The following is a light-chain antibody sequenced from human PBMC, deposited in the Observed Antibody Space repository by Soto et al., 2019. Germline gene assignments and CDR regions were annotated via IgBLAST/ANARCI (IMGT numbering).Light chain of an antibody. Sequence: QSALTQPPSVSGSPGQAVTFSCTGTNSDVGRYDYVSWYQQLPGEAPKLIIYDVTKRPSGVPTRFSGSKSGNTASLTISGLQAEDEADYFCSSFAGSYTHVFGSGTKVTVL. CDR2: DVT. V-gene: IGLV2-11*01. CDR1: NSDVGRYDY. CDR3: SSFAGSYTHV. J-gene: IGLJ1*01.